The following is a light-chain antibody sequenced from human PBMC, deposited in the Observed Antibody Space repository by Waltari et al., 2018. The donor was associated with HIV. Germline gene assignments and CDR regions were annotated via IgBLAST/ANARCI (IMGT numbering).Light chain of an antibody. J-gene: IGLJ2*01. Sequence: QSVLTQPPSVSGAPGQRVTLSCTGSTSNIGTHDVHWYQQFPGTAPQHLIINTNSRPPGVPDRFAGSKSGTSASLASTGLQSEDEADYFCQSSDSTLSGSVFGGGTKLTVL. CDR3: QSSDSTLSGSV. CDR2: NTN. V-gene: IGLV1-40*01. CDR1: TSNIGTHD.